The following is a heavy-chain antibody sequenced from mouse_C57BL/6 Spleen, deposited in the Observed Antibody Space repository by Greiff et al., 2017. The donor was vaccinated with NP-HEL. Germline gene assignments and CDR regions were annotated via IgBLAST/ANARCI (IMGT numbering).Heavy chain of an antibody. CDR2: INPSNGGT. D-gene: IGHD4-1*01. Sequence: QVQLQPPGTELVKPGASVKLSCKASGYTFTSYWMHWVKQRPGQCLEWIGNINPSNGGTNYNEKFKGKATLTVDKSSTTAYIQLSSLTSEDSAVYYCASSLGLYYAMDYWGQGTSVTVSS. J-gene: IGHJ4*01. CDR1: GYTFTSYW. CDR3: ASSLGLYYAMDY. V-gene: IGHV1-53*01.